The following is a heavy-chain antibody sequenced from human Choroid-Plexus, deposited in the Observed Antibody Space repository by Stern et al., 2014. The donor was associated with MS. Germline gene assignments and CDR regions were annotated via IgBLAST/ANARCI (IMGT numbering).Heavy chain of an antibody. V-gene: IGHV3-30*18. CDR3: AKDRQWSTYFFDY. CDR1: GFTFSNFG. Sequence: VQLVESGGGVAQPGRPLILSCAASGFTFSNFGMHWVRQAPGKGLEWVAVISYDGSDKYYADSVKGRFTIFRDNSKNTLYMHMNSLRAEDTAVYYCAKDRQWSTYFFDYWGQGSLVTVSS. J-gene: IGHJ4*02. CDR2: ISYDGSDK. D-gene: IGHD2-15*01.